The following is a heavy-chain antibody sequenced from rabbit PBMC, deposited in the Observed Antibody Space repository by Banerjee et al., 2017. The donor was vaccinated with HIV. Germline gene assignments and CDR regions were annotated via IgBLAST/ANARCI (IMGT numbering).Heavy chain of an antibody. CDR2: IYTGSSGST. CDR1: GFSFTSSYY. Sequence: QSLEESGGDLVKPEGSLTLTCTASGFSFTSSYYMCWVRQAPGKGLEWIACIYTGSSGSTYYASWAKGRFTISKTSSTTVTLQMTSLTAADTATYFCARNFAADWDYATGFNLWGPGTLVTVS. J-gene: IGHJ4*01. D-gene: IGHD6-1*01. V-gene: IGHV1S40*01. CDR3: ARNFAADWDYATGFNL.